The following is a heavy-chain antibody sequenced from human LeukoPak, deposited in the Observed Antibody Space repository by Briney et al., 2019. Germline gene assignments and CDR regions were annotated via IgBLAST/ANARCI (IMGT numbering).Heavy chain of an antibody. D-gene: IGHD4-17*01. Sequence: KTSETLSLTCAVYGGSFSGYYWSWIRQPPGKGLEWIGEINHSGSTNYNPSLKSRVTISVDTSKNQFSLKLSSVTAADTAVYCCANGDYGAFDIWGQGTMVTVSS. CDR2: INHSGST. J-gene: IGHJ3*02. V-gene: IGHV4-34*01. CDR3: ANGDYGAFDI. CDR1: GGSFSGYY.